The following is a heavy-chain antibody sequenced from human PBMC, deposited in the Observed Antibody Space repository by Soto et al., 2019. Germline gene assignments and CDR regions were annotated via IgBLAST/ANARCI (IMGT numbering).Heavy chain of an antibody. CDR2: ISGSGGST. J-gene: IGHJ4*02. CDR1: GFTFSSYA. Sequence: GGSLRLSCAASGFTFSSYAMSWVRQAPGKGLEWVSAISGSGGSTYYADSVKGRFTISRDNSKNTLYLQMNSLRAEDTAVYYCASRYGDYPYFDYWGQGTLVTVSS. D-gene: IGHD4-17*01. V-gene: IGHV3-23*01. CDR3: ASRYGDYPYFDY.